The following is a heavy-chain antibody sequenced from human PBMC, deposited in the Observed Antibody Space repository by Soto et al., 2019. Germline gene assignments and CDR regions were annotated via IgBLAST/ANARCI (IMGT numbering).Heavy chain of an antibody. CDR1: GFTVSGNY. D-gene: IGHD2-15*01. Sequence: GESLRLSCAASGFTVSGNYMSWVRQAPGKGLEWVSVIYSGGSTFYADSVKGRFTISRDNSKNTLYLQMNSLRAEDTAVYYCARDRSWYNWFDPWGQGTLVTVSS. V-gene: IGHV3-66*01. CDR3: ARDRSWYNWFDP. J-gene: IGHJ5*02. CDR2: IYSGGST.